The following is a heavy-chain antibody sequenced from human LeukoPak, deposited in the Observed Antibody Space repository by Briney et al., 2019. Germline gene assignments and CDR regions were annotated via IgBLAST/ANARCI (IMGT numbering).Heavy chain of an antibody. Sequence: ASVKVSCKASGYIFTGYYMHWVRQAPGQGLEWMGWINPNSGGTNYAQKFQGRVTMTRDTSISTAYMELSRLRSDDTAVYYCAREGNYYGSGSTINWFDPWGQGTLVTVSS. CDR3: AREGNYYGSGSTINWFDP. CDR1: GYIFTGYY. D-gene: IGHD3-10*01. CDR2: INPNSGGT. V-gene: IGHV1-2*02. J-gene: IGHJ5*02.